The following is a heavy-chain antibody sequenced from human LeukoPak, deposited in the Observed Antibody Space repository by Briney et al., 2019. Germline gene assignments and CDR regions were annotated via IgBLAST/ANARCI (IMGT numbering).Heavy chain of an antibody. CDR3: AHSSSLYSYGYYFDY. J-gene: IGHJ4*02. CDR1: GGTFSSYA. V-gene: IGHV1-69*05. Sequence: ASVKVSCKASGGTFSSYAISWVRQAPGQGLEWMGGIIPIFGTANYEQKFQGRVTITTNESTRTAYMELSSLRSEDTAVYYCAHSSSLYSYGYYFDYWGQGTLVTVSS. D-gene: IGHD6-13*01. CDR2: IIPIFGTA.